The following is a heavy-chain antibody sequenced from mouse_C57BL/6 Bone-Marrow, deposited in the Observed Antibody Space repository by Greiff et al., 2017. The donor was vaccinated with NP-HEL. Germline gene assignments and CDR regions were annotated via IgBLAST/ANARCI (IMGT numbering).Heavy chain of an antibody. Sequence: DVQLVESGGGLVQPGGSLSLSCAASGFTFTDYYMSWVRQPPGKALEWLGFIRNKANGYTTEYSASVKGRFTISRDNSQSILYLQMNALRAEDSATYYCARSPYGNHWYFDVWGTGTTVTVSS. V-gene: IGHV7-3*01. D-gene: IGHD2-1*01. J-gene: IGHJ1*03. CDR1: GFTFTDYY. CDR3: ARSPYGNHWYFDV. CDR2: IRNKANGYTT.